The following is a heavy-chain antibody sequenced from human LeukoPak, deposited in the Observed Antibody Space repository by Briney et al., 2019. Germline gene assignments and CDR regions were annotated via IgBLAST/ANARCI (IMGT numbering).Heavy chain of an antibody. J-gene: IGHJ4*02. V-gene: IGHV5-51*01. D-gene: IGHD1-1*01. CDR1: GSTFFNYW. Sequence: PGGSLQISCQGSGSTFFNYWITWVRQINGKGLEWMGFIYFTDYDTKYSPSFQCQLPISADKSLPTAYLQSCDLQTPHTAIYCCARQTATTTFDYWGQGTLVTVSS. CDR3: ARQTATTTFDY. CDR2: IYFTDYDT.